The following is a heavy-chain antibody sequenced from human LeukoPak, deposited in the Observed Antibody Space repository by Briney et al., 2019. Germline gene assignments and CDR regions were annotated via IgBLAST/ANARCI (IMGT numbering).Heavy chain of an antibody. CDR1: GFTVSSNY. V-gene: IGHV3-66*01. Sequence: GGSLRLSCAASGFTVSSNYMSWVRQAPGKGLEWVSVIYSGGSTNYADSVKGRFTISRDNSKNTLYLQMNSLRAEDTAVYYCARDSLGDFWSGSLLYYYYGMDVWGQGTTVTVSS. CDR2: IYSGGST. CDR3: ARDSLGDFWSGSLLYYYYGMDV. D-gene: IGHD3-3*01. J-gene: IGHJ6*02.